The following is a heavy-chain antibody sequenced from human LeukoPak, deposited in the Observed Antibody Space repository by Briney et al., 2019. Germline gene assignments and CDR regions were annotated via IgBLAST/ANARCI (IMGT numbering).Heavy chain of an antibody. CDR3: ARDSRGAYNFDF. Sequence: GASVKVSCKASEYTFTAYYMHWLRQAPGQGLEWMGWINPNSGGTKYAQKFQGRVTMTRDTSISTAYMELSSLSSDDTAVYYCARDSRGAYNFDFWGQGTLVTVSS. J-gene: IGHJ4*02. CDR1: EYTFTAYY. V-gene: IGHV1-2*02. CDR2: INPNSGGT. D-gene: IGHD3-10*01.